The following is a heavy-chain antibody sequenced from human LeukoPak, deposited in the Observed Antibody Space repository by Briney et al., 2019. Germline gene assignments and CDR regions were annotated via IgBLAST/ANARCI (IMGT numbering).Heavy chain of an antibody. CDR3: AKDRRAVVVVAALFDY. J-gene: IGHJ4*02. CDR2: IKQDGSEK. D-gene: IGHD2-15*01. CDR1: GFTFSSYG. Sequence: GGSLRLSCAASGFTFSSYGMSWVRQAPGKGLEWVANIKQDGSEKYYVDSVKGRFTISRDNAKNSLYLQMNRLRAEDTALYYCAKDRRAVVVVAALFDYWGQGTLVTVSS. V-gene: IGHV3-7*03.